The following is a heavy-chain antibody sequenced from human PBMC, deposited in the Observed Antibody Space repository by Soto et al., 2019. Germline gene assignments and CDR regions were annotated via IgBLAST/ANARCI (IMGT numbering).Heavy chain of an antibody. CDR1: GFTFSSYA. J-gene: IGHJ4*02. D-gene: IGHD6-13*01. CDR3: AKGGYSSSWYDY. CDR2: ISGSGGST. Sequence: GGSLRLSCAASGFTFSSYAMSWVRQAPGKGLEWASAISGSGGSTYYADSVKGRFTISRDNSKNTLYLQMNSLRAEDTAVYYCAKGGYSSSWYDYWGQGTLVTVSS. V-gene: IGHV3-23*01.